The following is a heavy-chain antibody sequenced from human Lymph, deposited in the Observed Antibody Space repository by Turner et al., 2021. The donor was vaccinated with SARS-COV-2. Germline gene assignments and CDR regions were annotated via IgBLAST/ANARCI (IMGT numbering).Heavy chain of an antibody. CDR2: IYNGGST. Sequence: VQLVKTGGGLIQPGASLIVPCAAPGFNVNSNYVSGVRQAPGKGLEWVSVIYNGGSTFNADSVRGRFTISRDNSKNTLYLQVNSLRAEDTAVYYCARDNPHDAFDIWGQGTMVTVSS. CDR1: GFNVNSNY. CDR3: ARDNPHDAFDI. J-gene: IGHJ3*02. V-gene: IGHV3-53*02.